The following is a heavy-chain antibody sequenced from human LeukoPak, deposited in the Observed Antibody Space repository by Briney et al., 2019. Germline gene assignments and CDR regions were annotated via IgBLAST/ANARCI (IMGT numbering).Heavy chain of an antibody. CDR2: IYPGDSDT. V-gene: IGHV5-51*01. Sequence: GESLKVSCKGSGYSFTNYWIGWVRQMPGKGLEWMGIIYPGDSDTRYSPSFQGQVTISADKSISTAYLQWTSLKASDTAMYYCARQYSGYSNSNYQYWGQGTLVTVSS. D-gene: IGHD6-13*01. J-gene: IGHJ4*02. CDR1: GYSFTNYW. CDR3: ARQYSGYSNSNYQY.